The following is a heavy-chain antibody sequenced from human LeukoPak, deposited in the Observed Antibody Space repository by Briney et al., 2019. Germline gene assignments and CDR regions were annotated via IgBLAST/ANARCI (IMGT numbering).Heavy chain of an antibody. CDR2: INPNSGGT. V-gene: IGHV1-2*02. CDR3: AREGKSITGTIRGAFDY. CDR1: GYTFTGYY. J-gene: IGHJ4*02. Sequence: GASVKVSCKASGYTFTGYYMHWVRQAPGQGLEWMGWINPNSGGTNYAQKFQGRVTMTRDTSISTAYMELSRLRSDDTAVYYCAREGKSITGTIRGAFDYWGQGTLVTVSS. D-gene: IGHD1-7*01.